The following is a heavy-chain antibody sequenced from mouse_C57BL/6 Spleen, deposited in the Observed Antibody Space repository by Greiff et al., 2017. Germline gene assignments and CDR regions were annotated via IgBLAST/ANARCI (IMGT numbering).Heavy chain of an antibody. CDR3: ARGGVYDDGPWFAY. D-gene: IGHD2-4*01. CDR1: GYTFTSYW. J-gene: IGHJ3*01. Sequence: QVQLQQPGAELVMPGASVKLSCKASGYTFTSYWMHWVKQRPGQGLEWIGEIDPSDSYTNYNQKFKGKSTLTVDKSSSTAYRQLSSLTSEDSAVYYCARGGVYDDGPWFAYWGQGNLVTVSA. V-gene: IGHV1-69*01. CDR2: IDPSDSYT.